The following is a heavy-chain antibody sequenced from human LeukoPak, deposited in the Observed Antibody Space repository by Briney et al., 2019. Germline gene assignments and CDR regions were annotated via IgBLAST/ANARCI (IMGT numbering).Heavy chain of an antibody. V-gene: IGHV4-39*07. CDR1: GGSISSSIYY. CDR3: ATRRGFELFYDL. J-gene: IGHJ5*02. Sequence: SETLSLTCIVSGGSISSSIYYWAWVRQPPGKGLEWIGTVFYNGATQYSPSLRSRVTISIDTSTNQFSLKLTSVTAADTAVYFCATRRGFELFYDLWGQGTRVTVSS. CDR2: VFYNGAT. D-gene: IGHD2/OR15-2a*01.